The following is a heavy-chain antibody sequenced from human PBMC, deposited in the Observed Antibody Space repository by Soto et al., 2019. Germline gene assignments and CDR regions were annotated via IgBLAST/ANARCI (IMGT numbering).Heavy chain of an antibody. Sequence: GGSLRLSCAASGFTLSSDGMSWARQAPGKGLEWVANIKQDGSEKYYVDSVKGRFTISRDNAKNSLYLQMNSLRAEDTAVYYCGRDRADTARVCFDYRRQGTLVTASS. J-gene: IGHJ4*02. CDR1: GFTLSSDG. CDR3: GRDRADTARVCFDY. CDR2: IKQDGSEK. D-gene: IGHD5-18*01. V-gene: IGHV3-7*05.